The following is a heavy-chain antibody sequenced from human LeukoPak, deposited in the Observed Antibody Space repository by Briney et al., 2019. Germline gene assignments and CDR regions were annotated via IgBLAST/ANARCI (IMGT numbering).Heavy chain of an antibody. J-gene: IGHJ4*02. CDR3: ARATNRRSKIDY. Sequence: GGSLRLSCAASGFTFSCYWMHWVRHAPGKGLVWVSRINSDGSNTNYVDSVKGRFPISQDKAKVTLDHQMNSLRAQDTVVFYCARATNRRSKIDYWGQGTLVTVSS. D-gene: IGHD5-12*01. CDR2: INSDGSNT. V-gene: IGHV3-74*01. CDR1: GFTFSCYW.